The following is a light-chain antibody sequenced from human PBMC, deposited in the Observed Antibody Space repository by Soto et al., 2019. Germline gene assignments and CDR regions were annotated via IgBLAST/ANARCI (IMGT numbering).Light chain of an antibody. Sequence: QSALTQPASVSGSPGQSITISGTGTSSDVGGYGYVSWYQQHPGKAPKLMIYEVSNRPSGVSNRFSGSKSGNTASLTISGLQAEDEADYYCSSYTSSSTRVFGGGTKLTVL. CDR1: SSDVGGYGY. V-gene: IGLV2-14*01. CDR2: EVS. J-gene: IGLJ3*02. CDR3: SSYTSSSTRV.